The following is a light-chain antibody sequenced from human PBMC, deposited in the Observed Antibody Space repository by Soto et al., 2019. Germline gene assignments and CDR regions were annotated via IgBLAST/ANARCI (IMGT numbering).Light chain of an antibody. J-gene: IGKJ4*01. CDR1: QSIASF. V-gene: IGKV1-39*01. Sequence: DIQMTQSPSSLSASIGDTVTITCRASQSIASFLNWLQLKPGKAPKLLISDTSTLQSGVPSRFSGGGSGTEFTLTIRSLQTEDSAIYFCLQDYSTLLAFGAGTKVDIK. CDR2: DTS. CDR3: LQDYSTLLA.